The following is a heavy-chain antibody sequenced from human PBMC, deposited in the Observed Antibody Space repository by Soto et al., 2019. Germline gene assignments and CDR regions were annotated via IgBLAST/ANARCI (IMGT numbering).Heavy chain of an antibody. CDR1: GFTFSTYW. J-gene: IGHJ4*02. CDR2: INLYGSER. CDR3: VREGFRVTGTLSTFDY. Sequence: GGSLRLSCEVSGFTFSTYWMSWVRQAPGKGLEWVANINLYGSERYYLDSVKGRFTISRDNAKNSLYLQMSSLRAEDTAEYYCVREGFRVTGTLSTFDYWGQGTLVTVSS. V-gene: IGHV3-7*05. D-gene: IGHD1-7*01.